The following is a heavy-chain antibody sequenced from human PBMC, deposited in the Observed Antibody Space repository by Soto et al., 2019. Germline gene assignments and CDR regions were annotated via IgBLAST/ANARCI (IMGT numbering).Heavy chain of an antibody. V-gene: IGHV3-30*18. D-gene: IGHD6-13*01. Sequence: QVQLVESGGGVVQPGRSLRLSCAASGFTFSSYGMHWVRQTPGRGLERVAVISYDGSNTYYTDSVKGRFTISRDNSKNTLYLKMNSLRAEDAAIYYCAKLRSSSWTQYAFDIWGPGTMVTVAS. CDR1: GFTFSSYG. CDR3: AKLRSSSWTQYAFDI. CDR2: ISYDGSNT. J-gene: IGHJ3*02.